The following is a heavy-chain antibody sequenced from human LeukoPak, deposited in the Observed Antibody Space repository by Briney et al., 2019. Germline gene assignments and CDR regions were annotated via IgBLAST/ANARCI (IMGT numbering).Heavy chain of an antibody. CDR2: ISYDGSNK. CDR3: AREQGALDS. J-gene: IGHJ4*02. V-gene: IGHV3-30-3*01. CDR1: GFTFSSYA. Sequence: GGSLRLSCAASGFTFSSYAMHWVRQAPGKGLEWVAVISYDGSNKYYADSVKGRFTISRDNSKNTLYLQMSSLRAEDTAVYYCAREQGALDSWGQGTLVTVSS.